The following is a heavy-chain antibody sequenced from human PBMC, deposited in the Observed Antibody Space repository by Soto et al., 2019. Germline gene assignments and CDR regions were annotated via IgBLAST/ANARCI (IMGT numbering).Heavy chain of an antibody. CDR1: GGSISSISYY. Sequence: QLQLQESGPGLVKPSETLSLTCTVSGGSISSISYYWGWIRQPPGKGLEWIGSIKYSGHTFYNPSLKRRVTMSVDTSKIQFSLRLSSVTAAETAVYYCARVDIAVVPSTTFDYWGQGTLVTVSS. V-gene: IGHV4-39*01. D-gene: IGHD2-2*01. CDR3: ARVDIAVVPSTTFDY. CDR2: IKYSGHT. J-gene: IGHJ4*02.